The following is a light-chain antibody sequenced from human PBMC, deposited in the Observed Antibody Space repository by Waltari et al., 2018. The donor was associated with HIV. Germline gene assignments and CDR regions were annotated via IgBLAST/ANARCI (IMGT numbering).Light chain of an antibody. CDR1: QGIDSS. V-gene: IGKV1-9*01. Sequence: DIQLTQSPSFLSASVGDRVTITCRASQGIDSSLAWYQQQPGKAPKLLIFAASILQSGVPSRFSGSGSGTEFTLTISSLQPEDFATYYCQQLDSYPRTFGQGTKVDI. CDR3: QQLDSYPRT. CDR2: AAS. J-gene: IGKJ1*01.